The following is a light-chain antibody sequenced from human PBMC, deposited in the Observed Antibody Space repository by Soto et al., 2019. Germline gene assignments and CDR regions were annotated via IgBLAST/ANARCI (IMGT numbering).Light chain of an antibody. V-gene: IGKV2-28*01. J-gene: IGKJ1*01. CDR1: QSLLHSNGYNY. CDR3: LQYSSSPRT. Sequence: DIVSAYSSRSRPLTRVEPASISCRSSQSLLHSNGYNYLHWYLQKPGQSPQLLIYLGSNRASGVPDRFTGSGSVRDFTLTINNVQAEDVAVYCCLQYSSSPRTFGLGTKVDI. CDR2: LGS.